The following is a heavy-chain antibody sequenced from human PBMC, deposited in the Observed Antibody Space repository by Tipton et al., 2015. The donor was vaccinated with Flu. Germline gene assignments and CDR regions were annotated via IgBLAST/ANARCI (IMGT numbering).Heavy chain of an antibody. V-gene: IGHV4-34*01. CDR2: INHSGST. D-gene: IGHD5-18*01. CDR1: GGSISSYY. Sequence: TLSLTCTVSGGSISSYYWSWIRQPPGKGLEWIGEINHSGSTNYNPSLKSRVTISVDTSKNQFSLKLSSVAAADTAVYYCARDRISLLNVDTAMARPSKPFDYWGQGTLVTVSS. J-gene: IGHJ4*02. CDR3: ARDRISLLNVDTAMARPSKPFDY.